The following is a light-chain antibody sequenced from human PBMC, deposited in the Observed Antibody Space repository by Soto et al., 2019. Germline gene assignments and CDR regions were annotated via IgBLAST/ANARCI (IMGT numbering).Light chain of an antibody. CDR3: SSYSSSGTLYV. CDR2: DVS. Sequence: QSVLTQPASVSGSPGQSITISCTGSSSDVGDYNYVAWYQQHPDKAPKLMIFDVSSRPSGVSNRVSGSKSGNTASLTISGLQAEDEADYFCSSYSSSGTLYVFGTGTKLTVL. J-gene: IGLJ1*01. V-gene: IGLV2-14*01. CDR1: SSDVGDYNY.